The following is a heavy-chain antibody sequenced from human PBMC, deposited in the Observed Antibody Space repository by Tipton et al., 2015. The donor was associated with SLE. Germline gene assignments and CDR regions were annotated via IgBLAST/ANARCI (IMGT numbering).Heavy chain of an antibody. CDR3: AGGVVGAMDGYYYGMDV. V-gene: IGHV4-31*03. J-gene: IGHJ6*02. D-gene: IGHD5-12*01. CDR2: IYYSGST. Sequence: TLSLTCTVSGGSISSGGYYWSWSRQHPGKGLEWIGYIYYSGSTYYNPSLKSRVTISVDKSKNQFSLKLSSVTAADTAVYYCAGGVVGAMDGYYYGMDVWGQGTTVTVSS. CDR1: GGSISSGGYY.